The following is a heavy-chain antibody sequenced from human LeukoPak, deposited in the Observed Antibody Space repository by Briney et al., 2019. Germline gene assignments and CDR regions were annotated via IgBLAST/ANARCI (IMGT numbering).Heavy chain of an antibody. V-gene: IGHV4-59*08. Sequence: SETLSLTCTVSGGSISSYYWSWIRQPPGKGLEWIGYIYYSGSTNYNPSLKSRVTISVDTSKNQFSLKLSSVTAADTAVYYCARHPPRYYYDSSGYPPPLDYWGQGTLVTVSS. D-gene: IGHD3-22*01. CDR2: IYYSGST. CDR1: GGSISSYY. CDR3: ARHPPRYYYDSSGYPPPLDY. J-gene: IGHJ4*02.